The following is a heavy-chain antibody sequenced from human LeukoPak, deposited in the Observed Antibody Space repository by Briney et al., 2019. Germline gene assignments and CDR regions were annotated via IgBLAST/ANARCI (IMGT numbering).Heavy chain of an antibody. D-gene: IGHD5-24*01. J-gene: IGHJ4*02. CDR1: GGSISGYY. Sequence: SETLSLTCTVAGGSISGYYWNWIRQPAGKGLEWIGRIYVSESTNYNPSLKSRVTMSVDTSKNQFSLKMSSVTAADTAVYYCTRGQDGYDDYWGQGTLVTVSS. CDR3: TRGQDGYDDY. V-gene: IGHV4-4*07. CDR2: IYVSEST.